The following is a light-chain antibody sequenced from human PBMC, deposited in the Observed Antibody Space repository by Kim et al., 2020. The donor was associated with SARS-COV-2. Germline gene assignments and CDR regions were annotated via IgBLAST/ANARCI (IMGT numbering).Light chain of an antibody. Sequence: EIVMTQSPATLSVPPGERATLSCRASQSISSNLAWYQQKPGQPPRLLIDVASTRATGIPARFSVSGSGTEFTLTISSLQSEDFAFYYCEKYDKWPMTFGQGTPRGIK. CDR3: EKYDKWPMT. CDR2: VAS. J-gene: IGKJ5*01. V-gene: IGKV3-15*01. CDR1: QSISSN.